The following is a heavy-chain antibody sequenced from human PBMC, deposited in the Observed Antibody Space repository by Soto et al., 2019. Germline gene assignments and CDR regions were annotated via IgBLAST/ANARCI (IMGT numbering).Heavy chain of an antibody. CDR3: AYSSTPFDY. Sequence: EVQLLESGGGLVQPGGSLRLSCAASGFTFSSYAMSWVRQAPGKGLEWVSAISGSGGSTYYADSVKGRFTISRDNSKNTPYLQRNSLGAEDTAVYYCAYSSTPFDYWGQGTLVTVSS. J-gene: IGHJ4*02. CDR1: GFTFSSYA. CDR2: ISGSGGST. V-gene: IGHV3-23*01. D-gene: IGHD6-13*01.